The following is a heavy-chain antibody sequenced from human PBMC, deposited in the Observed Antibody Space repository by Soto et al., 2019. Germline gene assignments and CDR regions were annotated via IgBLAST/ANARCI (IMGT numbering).Heavy chain of an antibody. CDR2: IYYSGST. CDR1: GGSISSSSYY. V-gene: IGHV4-39*01. J-gene: IGHJ5*02. CDR3: ARSAMWWELERGFDP. Sequence: QLQLQESGPGLVKPSETLSLTCTVSGGSISSSSYYWGWIRQPPGKGLEWIGSIYYSGSTYYNPSLQSRVTISVDTSRNQFSLKLSSVTAADTAVYYCARSAMWWELERGFDPWGQGTLVTVSS. D-gene: IGHD2-15*01.